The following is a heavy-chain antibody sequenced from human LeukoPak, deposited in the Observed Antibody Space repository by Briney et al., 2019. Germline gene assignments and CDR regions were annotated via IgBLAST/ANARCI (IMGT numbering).Heavy chain of an antibody. CDR3: ATQRTDSSGYYLV. D-gene: IGHD3-22*01. Sequence: SVKVSCKASGGTFSSYAISWVRQAPGQGLEWMGGIIPIFGTAIYAQKFQGRVTMTEDTSTDTAYMELSSLRSEDTAVYYCATQRTDSSGYYLVWGQGTLVTVSS. CDR2: IIPIFGTA. CDR1: GGTFSSYA. J-gene: IGHJ4*02. V-gene: IGHV1-69*06.